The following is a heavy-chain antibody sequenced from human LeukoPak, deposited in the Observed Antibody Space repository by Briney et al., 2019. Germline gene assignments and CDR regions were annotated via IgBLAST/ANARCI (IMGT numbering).Heavy chain of an antibody. Sequence: GGSLRLSCAASGFTFSSYAMSWVRQAPGKGLEWVSAISGSGGSTYYADSVKGRFTIPRDNSKNTLYLQMNSLRAEDTAVYYCAKWWELPPYYFDYWGQGTLVTVSS. CDR1: GFTFSSYA. D-gene: IGHD1-26*01. V-gene: IGHV3-23*01. CDR3: AKWWELPPYYFDY. CDR2: ISGSGGST. J-gene: IGHJ4*02.